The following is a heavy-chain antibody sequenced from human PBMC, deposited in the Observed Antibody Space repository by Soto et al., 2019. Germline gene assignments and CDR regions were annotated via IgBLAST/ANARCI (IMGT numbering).Heavy chain of an antibody. J-gene: IGHJ4*02. CDR2: ISGGGDNT. Sequence: EVQLLDSGGGLVQPGGSLRLSCEASGFTFSNYAMNWVRQAPGKGLEWVLGISGGGDNTYYADSVKGRFTISRDNSKNTVFLQMNSLRPEDTAVYYCAKERLARGFDYWGQGTLLTVSS. V-gene: IGHV3-23*01. CDR1: GFTFSNYA. CDR3: AKERLARGFDY.